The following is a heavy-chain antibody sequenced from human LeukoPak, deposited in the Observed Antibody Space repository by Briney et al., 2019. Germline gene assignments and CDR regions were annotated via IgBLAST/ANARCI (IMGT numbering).Heavy chain of an antibody. J-gene: IGHJ4*01. CDR3: ARDRGSYCGGDCYLGFDY. CDR1: GFTVSANY. D-gene: IGHD2-21*02. CDR2: IYSGGST. V-gene: IGHV3-66*01. Sequence: GGSLRLSCAASGFTVSANYMSWVRQAPGKGLEWVSFIYSGGSTYTAGSMKGSFTISRDGSQNIVYLKMKSLRAEDTAVYYCARDRGSYCGGDCYLGFDYWGQGTLVTVSS.